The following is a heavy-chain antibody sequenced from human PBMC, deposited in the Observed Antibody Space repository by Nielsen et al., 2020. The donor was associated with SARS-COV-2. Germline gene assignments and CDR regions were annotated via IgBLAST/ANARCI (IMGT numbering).Heavy chain of an antibody. V-gene: IGHV3-74*01. CDR3: AREDYDILTGYFKGMDV. CDR1: GFIFSNYW. J-gene: IGHJ6*02. CDR2: INSDGSRT. D-gene: IGHD3-9*01. Sequence: LSLTCAASGFIFSNYWMHWVRQAPGKGLVWVSRINSDGSRTSHADSVKGRFTISRDNAKNTLYLQMNSLRAEDTAVYYCAREDYDILTGYFKGMDVWGQGTTVTVSS.